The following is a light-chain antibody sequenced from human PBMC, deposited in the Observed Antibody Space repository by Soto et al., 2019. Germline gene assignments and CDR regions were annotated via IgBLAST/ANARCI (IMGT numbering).Light chain of an antibody. CDR1: SSNIGAGYD. CDR3: QSYDSSLSV. V-gene: IGLV1-40*01. CDR2: GNS. J-gene: IGLJ1*01. Sequence: VLTQPPSVPGAPGQRVTISCTGSSSNIGAGYDVHWYQQLPGTAPKLLIYGNSNRPSGVPDRFSGSKSGTSASLAITGLKAEDEDDYYCQSYDSSLSVFGTGTKVTVL.